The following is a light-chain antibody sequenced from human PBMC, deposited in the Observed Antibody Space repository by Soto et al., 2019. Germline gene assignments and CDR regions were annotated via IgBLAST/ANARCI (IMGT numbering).Light chain of an antibody. CDR2: GAS. CDR1: QSVRSSY. Sequence: EIVLTQSPGTLSLSPGGRATLSCRASQSVRSSYLALYQQRPGQAPRLLIFGASFRATGIPDRFSGSGSGTDFTLTISRLEPEDFAVYYCQHYGSPLTFGGGTKVDIK. CDR3: QHYGSPLT. V-gene: IGKV3-20*01. J-gene: IGKJ4*01.